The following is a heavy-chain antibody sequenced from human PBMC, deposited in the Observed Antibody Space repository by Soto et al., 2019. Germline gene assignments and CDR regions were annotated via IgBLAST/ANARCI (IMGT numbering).Heavy chain of an antibody. V-gene: IGHV4-31*03. D-gene: IGHD2-21*01. Sequence: NPSETLSLTCTVSGGSISSGGYYWSWIRQHPGKGLEWIGYIYYSGSTYYNPSLKSRVTISVDTSKNQFSLKLSSVTAADTAVYYCATSADGGAPLHYWGQGTLVTVSS. CDR1: GGSISSGGYY. J-gene: IGHJ4*02. CDR3: ATSADGGAPLHY. CDR2: IYYSGST.